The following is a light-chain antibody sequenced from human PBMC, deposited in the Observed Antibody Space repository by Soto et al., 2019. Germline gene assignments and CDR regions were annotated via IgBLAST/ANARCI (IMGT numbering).Light chain of an antibody. CDR1: RSVSSN. V-gene: IGKV3-15*01. CDR3: HQYNNWPPWT. CDR2: GAS. Sequence: EIVMTQSPATLSVSPGERATLSCGASRSVSSNLAWYQQKPGQAPRLLLYGASTRATGIPARFSGSGSGTEFTLTISSLQSEDYAVYYCHQYNNWPPWTFGQGTKVDIK. J-gene: IGKJ1*01.